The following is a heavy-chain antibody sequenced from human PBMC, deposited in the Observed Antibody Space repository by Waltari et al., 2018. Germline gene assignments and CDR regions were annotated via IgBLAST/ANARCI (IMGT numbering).Heavy chain of an antibody. CDR3: ARDDNINGASDAFDI. Sequence: EVGLVESGGDLAQPGESLRLSCAASGFSLTNYWMSWVRQVPGKGLEWVADINESGSKKYYVDSVKGRFTISRDNAKNSVDLQMNSLRVEDTAVYYCARDDNINGASDAFDIWGQGTMVTVSS. CDR1: GFSLTNYW. D-gene: IGHD2-8*01. CDR2: INESGSKK. J-gene: IGHJ3*02. V-gene: IGHV3-7*01.